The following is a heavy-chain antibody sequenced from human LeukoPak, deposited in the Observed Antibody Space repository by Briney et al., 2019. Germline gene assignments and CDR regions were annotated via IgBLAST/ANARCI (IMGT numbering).Heavy chain of an antibody. CDR3: AELGITMIGGV. CDR1: GFTFSSYS. Sequence: GGSLRLSCAASGFTFSSYSMNWVRQAPGQGLEWVSSISSSSSYIYYADSVKGRFTISRDNAKDSLYLQMNSLRAEDTAVYYCAELGITMIGGVWGKGTTVTISS. V-gene: IGHV3-21*01. J-gene: IGHJ6*04. D-gene: IGHD3-10*02. CDR2: ISSSSSYI.